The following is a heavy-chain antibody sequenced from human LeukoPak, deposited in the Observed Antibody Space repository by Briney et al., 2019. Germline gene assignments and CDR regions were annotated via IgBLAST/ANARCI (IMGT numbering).Heavy chain of an antibody. CDR2: IYYSGNT. J-gene: IGHJ4*02. CDR1: GGSISSGSYY. Sequence: SETLSLTCTVSGGSISSGSYYWSWIRQHPGKGLEWIGYIYYSGNTYYNPSLKSRVTISVDTSKNQFSLKLSSVTAADTAVYYCASSEIKLDLDIYFHYWGQGTLVTVSS. D-gene: IGHD1-1*01. CDR3: ASSEIKLDLDIYFHY. V-gene: IGHV4-31*03.